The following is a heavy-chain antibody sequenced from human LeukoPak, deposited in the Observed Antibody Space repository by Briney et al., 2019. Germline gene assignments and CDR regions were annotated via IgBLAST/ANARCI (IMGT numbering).Heavy chain of an antibody. CDR1: GYTFTTSD. Sequence: GASVRVSCKASGYTFTTSDINWVRPATGQGLEWMGWLNPNSVNTAYAQKFQGRVIMTRNTSKSTAYMELSSLRSEDTAVYYCARSGSYPRRFDYWGQGTLVTVSS. V-gene: IGHV1-8*01. CDR2: LNPNSVNT. D-gene: IGHD1-26*01. CDR3: ARSGSYPRRFDY. J-gene: IGHJ4*02.